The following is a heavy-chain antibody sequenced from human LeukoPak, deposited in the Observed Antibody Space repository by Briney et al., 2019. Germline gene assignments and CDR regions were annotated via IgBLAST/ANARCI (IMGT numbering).Heavy chain of an antibody. CDR3: AKVRNYDFWSGYYPIDY. V-gene: IGHV3-74*01. Sequence: PGGSLRLSCAASGFTFSSYWMHWVRQAPGKGLVWVSRINSDGSSTSYADSVKGRFTISRDNSKNTLYLQMNSLRAEDTAVYYCAKVRNYDFWSGYYPIDYWGQGTLVTVSS. D-gene: IGHD3-3*01. CDR2: INSDGSST. CDR1: GFTFSSYW. J-gene: IGHJ4*02.